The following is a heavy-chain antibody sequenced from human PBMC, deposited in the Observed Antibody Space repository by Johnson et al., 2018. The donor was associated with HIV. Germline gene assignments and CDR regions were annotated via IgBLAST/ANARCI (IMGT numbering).Heavy chain of an antibody. CDR3: ARAEGLDAFDI. CDR2: IYSGGTT. CDR1: GFTVSSSY. V-gene: IGHV3-53*01. J-gene: IGHJ3*02. Sequence: MQLVESGGGLIQPGGSLRLSCAASGFTVSSSYMSWVRQAPGKGLDWVSVIYSGGTTYYADSVRGRFTISRDNSNNTLYLQMNSLRAEYTAVYFCARAEGLDAFDIWGQGTMVTVSS.